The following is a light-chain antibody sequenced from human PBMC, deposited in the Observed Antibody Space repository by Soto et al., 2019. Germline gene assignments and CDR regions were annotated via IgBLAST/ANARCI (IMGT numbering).Light chain of an antibody. Sequence: DIQMTQSPSSLSASVGDRVAITFHASQDIKNYLNWYEQKSGKAPKLLIYDASDLETGVPSRFSGSGSGTDFTFTINSLQPEDIATYYCQQYDNLPLTFGGGTKVDIK. CDR3: QQYDNLPLT. V-gene: IGKV1-33*01. CDR2: DAS. J-gene: IGKJ4*01. CDR1: QDIKNY.